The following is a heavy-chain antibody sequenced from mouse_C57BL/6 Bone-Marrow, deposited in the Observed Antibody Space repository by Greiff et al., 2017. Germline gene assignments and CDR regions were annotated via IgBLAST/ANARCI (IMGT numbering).Heavy chain of an antibody. Sequence: QVQLQQSGAELARPGASVKLSCTASGYTFTSYGISWVKQRTGQGLEWIGEIYPRSGNPYYNEKFKGKATMTADKSSSTAYMELRSLTSEDSAVDSCARSTKDTDYWGQGTTLTVSS. CDR1: GYTFTSYG. CDR2: IYPRSGNP. CDR3: ARSTKDTDY. V-gene: IGHV1-81*01. J-gene: IGHJ2*01. D-gene: IGHD2-2*01.